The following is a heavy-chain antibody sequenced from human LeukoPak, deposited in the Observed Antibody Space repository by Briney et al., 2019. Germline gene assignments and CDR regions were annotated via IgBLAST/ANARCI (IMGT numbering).Heavy chain of an antibody. CDR2: INTNSGNT. CDR3: ARPYFYVSGSSYIAP. D-gene: IGHD3-10*01. V-gene: IGHV7-4-1*02. J-gene: IGHJ5*02. CDR1: GDSFTTYD. Sequence: ASVKVFCRASGDSFTTYDMNWVRQAPGEGVEWMGWINTNSGNTTYAQAFKGRFAFSLDTSDSTAYLQMSSLKAEDTAVYYCARPYFYVSGSSYIAPWAQGPL.